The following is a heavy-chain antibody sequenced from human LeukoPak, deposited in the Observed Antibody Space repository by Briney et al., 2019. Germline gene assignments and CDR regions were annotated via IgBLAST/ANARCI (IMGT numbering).Heavy chain of an antibody. V-gene: IGHV3-23*01. D-gene: IGHD2/OR15-2a*01. J-gene: IGHJ4*02. Sequence: SGGSLRLSCAASGFTFSTYSMSWVRQAPGKGLEWVSAIRSNGENTYYADSVRGRFTISRDNSRGTLSLQINSLRADDTAVYFCAILSWDGRGSFYWGQGTLVSVSS. CDR3: AILSWDGRGSFY. CDR1: GFTFSTYS. CDR2: IRSNGENT.